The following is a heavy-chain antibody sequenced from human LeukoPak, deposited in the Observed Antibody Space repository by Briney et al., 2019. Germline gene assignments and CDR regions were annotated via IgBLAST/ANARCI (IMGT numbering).Heavy chain of an antibody. D-gene: IGHD3-3*01. V-gene: IGHV3-30-3*01. CDR1: GFTFSSYA. CDR2: ISYDGSNK. Sequence: GSLRLSCAASGFTFSSYAMHWVRQAPGKGLEWVAVISYDGSNKYYADSVKGRFTISRDNSKNTLYLQMNSLRAEDTAVYYCARDPVRSRPGTWGQGTLVTVSS. J-gene: IGHJ5*02. CDR3: ARDPVRSRPGT.